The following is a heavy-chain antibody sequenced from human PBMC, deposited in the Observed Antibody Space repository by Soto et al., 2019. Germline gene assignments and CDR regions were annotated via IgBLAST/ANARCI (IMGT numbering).Heavy chain of an antibody. D-gene: IGHD2-2*02. CDR3: ARGARDIVVVPAAIKDGPGLYYMDV. J-gene: IGHJ6*03. CDR2: INHSGST. V-gene: IGHV4-34*01. CDR1: GGSFSGYY. Sequence: PSETLSLTCAVYGGSFSGYYWSWIRQPPGKGLEWIGEINHSGSTNYNPSLKSRVTISVDTSKNQFSLKLSSVTAADTAVYYCARGARDIVVVPAAIKDGPGLYYMDVWGKGTTGTGSS.